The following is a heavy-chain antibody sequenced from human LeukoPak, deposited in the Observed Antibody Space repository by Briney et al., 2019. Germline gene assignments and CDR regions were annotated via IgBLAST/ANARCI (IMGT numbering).Heavy chain of an antibody. CDR2: ISSSSSYI. J-gene: IGHJ3*02. D-gene: IGHD1-26*01. CDR3: ARDGSFLAFDI. Sequence: GGSLRLSCAASGFTFSSYSMNWVRQAPGKGLEWVSSISSSSSYIYYADSVKGRFTISRDNAKNSLYLQMNSLRAEDTAVYYCARDGSFLAFDIWGQGTMVTVSS. V-gene: IGHV3-21*01. CDR1: GFTFSSYS.